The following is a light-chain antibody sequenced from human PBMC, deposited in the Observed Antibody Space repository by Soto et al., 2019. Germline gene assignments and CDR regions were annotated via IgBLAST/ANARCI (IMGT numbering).Light chain of an antibody. V-gene: IGKV1-9*01. CDR1: QGIRSY. CDR2: GAS. J-gene: IGKJ5*01. Sequence: DIQLTQSPSFLSASVGDRVTITCRASQGIRSYLAWYQQKPGKVPKLLIYGASTLQSGVPSRFSGSGSGTEFTLTISSLQPEDFATYFCQHLHSYPITFGQGTRLEIK. CDR3: QHLHSYPIT.